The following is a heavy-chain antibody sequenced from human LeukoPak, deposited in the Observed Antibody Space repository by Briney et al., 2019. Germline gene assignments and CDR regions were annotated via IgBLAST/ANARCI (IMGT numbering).Heavy chain of an antibody. CDR2: IIPIFGTA. V-gene: IGHV1-69*13. D-gene: IGHD6-19*01. Sequence: GASVKVSCKASGGTFSSYAISWVRQAPGQGLEWMGGIIPIFGTANYAQKFQGRVTITADESTSTAYMELSSLRSEDTAVYYCARGGRGRRAVAGYYFDYWGQGTLVTVSS. J-gene: IGHJ4*02. CDR3: ARGGRGRRAVAGYYFDY. CDR1: GGTFSSYA.